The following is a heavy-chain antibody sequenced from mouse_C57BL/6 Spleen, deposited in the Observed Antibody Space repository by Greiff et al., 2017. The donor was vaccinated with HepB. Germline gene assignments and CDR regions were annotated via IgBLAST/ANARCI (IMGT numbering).Heavy chain of an antibody. V-gene: IGHV5-15*01. D-gene: IGHD2-3*01. CDR1: GFTFSDYG. J-gene: IGHJ1*03. Sequence: EVMLVESGGGLVQPGGSLKLSCAASGFTFSDYGMAWVRQAPRKGPEWVAFISNLAYSIYYADTVTGRFTISRENAKNTLYLEMSSLRSEDTAMYYCARAYDGYWYFDVWGTGTTVTVSS. CDR2: ISNLAYSI. CDR3: ARAYDGYWYFDV.